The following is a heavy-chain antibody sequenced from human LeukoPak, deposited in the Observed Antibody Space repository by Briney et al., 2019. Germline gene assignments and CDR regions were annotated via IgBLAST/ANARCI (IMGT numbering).Heavy chain of an antibody. Sequence: GGSLRLSCAASGFTFSDYYMSWIRRAPGKGLEWVSYISSSGSTIYYADSVKGRFTISRDNAKNSLYLQMNSLRAEDTAVYYCARDDFWSGYYIYDWGQGTLVTVSS. V-gene: IGHV3-11*01. D-gene: IGHD3-3*01. J-gene: IGHJ4*02. CDR2: ISSSGSTI. CDR1: GFTFSDYY. CDR3: ARDDFWSGYYIYD.